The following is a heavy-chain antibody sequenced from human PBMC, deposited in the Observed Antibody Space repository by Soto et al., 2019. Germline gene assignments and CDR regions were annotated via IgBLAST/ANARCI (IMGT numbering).Heavy chain of an antibody. J-gene: IGHJ4*02. Sequence: VQLVESGGGMVQPGTSLRLSCAASGFTFSKYGMHWVRQAPGKGPEWVALIWNDGIRKVYVDSVKGRFTISRDNSKNTLDLQMNNLRDEDTAVYYCARDDDNDANALDYWGPGTLVTVSS. V-gene: IGHV3-33*01. CDR2: IWNDGIRK. CDR3: ARDDDNDANALDY. CDR1: GFTFSKYG.